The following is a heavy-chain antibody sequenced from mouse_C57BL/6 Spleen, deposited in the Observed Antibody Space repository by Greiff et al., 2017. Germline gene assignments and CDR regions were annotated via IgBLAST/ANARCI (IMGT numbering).Heavy chain of an antibody. V-gene: IGHV1-58*01. J-gene: IGHJ3*01. D-gene: IGHD2-4*01. Sequence: EVKLVESGAELVRPGSSVKMSCKTSGYTFTSYGINWVKQRPGQGLEWIGYIYIGNGYTEYNEKFKGKATLTSDTSSSTAYMQLSSLTSEDSAVYYCARTLDYDEGAWFAYWGQGTLVTVSA. CDR3: ARTLDYDEGAWFAY. CDR2: IYIGNGYT. CDR1: GYTFTSYG.